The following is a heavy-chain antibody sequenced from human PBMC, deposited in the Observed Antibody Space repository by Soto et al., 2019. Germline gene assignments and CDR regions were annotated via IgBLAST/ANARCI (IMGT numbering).Heavy chain of an antibody. J-gene: IGHJ4*02. CDR1: GFTFSSYA. CDR2: ISGSGGST. CDR3: AKGVTYYYGSGSPHFDY. V-gene: IGHV3-23*01. Sequence: EVQLLESGGGLVQPGGSLRLSCAASGFTFSSYAMSWVREAPGKGLEWVSAISGSGGSTYYADSVKGRFTISRDNSKNTLYLQMNSLRAEDTAVYDCAKGVTYYYGSGSPHFDYWGQGTLVTVSS. D-gene: IGHD3-10*01.